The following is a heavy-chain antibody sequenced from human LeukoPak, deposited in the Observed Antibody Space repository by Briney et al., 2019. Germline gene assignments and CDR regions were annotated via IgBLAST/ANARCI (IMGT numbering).Heavy chain of an antibody. Sequence: SETLSLTCTDPSCSISSGRYYWGWIPQPPGKGLEWIGNIYYSGSTSYNPSLKSRVTITVDTSKNQFSLKLSCVTAADTAVYYCARRHFGSALRDYWGQGTLVTVSS. D-gene: IGHD3-10*01. CDR1: SCSISSGRYY. V-gene: IGHV4-39*01. CDR3: ARRHFGSALRDY. CDR2: IYYSGST. J-gene: IGHJ4*02.